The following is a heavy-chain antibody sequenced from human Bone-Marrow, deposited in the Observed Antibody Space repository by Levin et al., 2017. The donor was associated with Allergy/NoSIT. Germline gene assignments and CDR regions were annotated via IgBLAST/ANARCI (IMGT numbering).Heavy chain of an antibody. CDR2: ISAHNDIT. Sequence: ASVKVSCKTSGYTFTGYGISWVRQAPGQGLEWMGWISAHNDITEYAQKFQGRVTMTTATSTSTAYMELRSLRSDDTAVYYCARDRVATYSGFYEEFHWGQGTLVTVSS. CDR3: ARDRVATYSGFYEEFH. D-gene: IGHD6-19*01. CDR1: GYTFTGYG. V-gene: IGHV1-18*01. J-gene: IGHJ4*02.